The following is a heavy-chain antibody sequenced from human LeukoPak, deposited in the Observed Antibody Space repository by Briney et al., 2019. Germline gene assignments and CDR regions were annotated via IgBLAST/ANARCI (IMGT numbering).Heavy chain of an antibody. CDR3: ARDGPGGSGYYHTYYYYCMDV. V-gene: IGHV3-23*01. CDR2: IDYDGGSG. Sequence: PGGPLRLSCTVSGFTLSSYEMSWIRQAPGKGLEWVSSIDYDGGSGHYADSVKGRFTISRDNSNNSLYLQMNSLRAEDTAVYYCARDGPGGSGYYHTYYYYCMDVWGKGTTVTVSS. J-gene: IGHJ6*03. D-gene: IGHD3-22*01. CDR1: GFTLSSYE.